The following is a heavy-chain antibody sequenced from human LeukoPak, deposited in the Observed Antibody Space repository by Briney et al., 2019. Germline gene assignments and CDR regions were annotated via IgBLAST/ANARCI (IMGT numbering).Heavy chain of an antibody. J-gene: IGHJ4*02. Sequence: PGRSLRLSCAASGFTFSSYEMNWVRQAPGKGLEWVSYISSSGSTIYYADSVKGRFTISRDNAKNSLYLQMNSLRAEDTAVYYCARVAEVAAYFDYWGQGTLVTVSS. CDR2: ISSSGSTI. D-gene: IGHD2-15*01. V-gene: IGHV3-48*03. CDR3: ARVAEVAAYFDY. CDR1: GFTFSSYE.